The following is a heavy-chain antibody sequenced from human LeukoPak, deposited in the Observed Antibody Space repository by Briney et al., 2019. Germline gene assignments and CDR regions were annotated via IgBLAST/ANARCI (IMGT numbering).Heavy chain of an antibody. CDR1: GYSFTSYW. V-gene: IGHV5-51*01. D-gene: IGHD6-19*01. J-gene: IGHJ4*02. CDR2: IYPGDSDT. CDR3: ARLAVAHEPAFDY. Sequence: GESLKISCKGSGYSFTSYWIGWVRQMPGKGLEWMGIIYPGDSDTRYSPSFQGQVTISADKSISTAYLQWGSLKASDTAMYYCARLAVAHEPAFDYWGQGTLVTVSS.